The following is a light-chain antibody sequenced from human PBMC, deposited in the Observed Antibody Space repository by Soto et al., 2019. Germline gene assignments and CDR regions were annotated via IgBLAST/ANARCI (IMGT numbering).Light chain of an antibody. Sequence: QSALTQPASVAGSPGQSITISCTGTNSDVESYDFVSWYQQHPGKVPTLIIYDVTRRPSGVSNRFAGSKSGNTASLTISGLQAEDEAEYYCCSYARSNTPFVFGSGNKVTVL. J-gene: IGLJ1*01. CDR3: CSYARSNTPFV. CDR2: DVT. CDR1: NSDVESYDF. V-gene: IGLV2-23*02.